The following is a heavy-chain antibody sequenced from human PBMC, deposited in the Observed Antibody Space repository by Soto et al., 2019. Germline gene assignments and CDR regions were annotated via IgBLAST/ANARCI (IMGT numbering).Heavy chain of an antibody. CDR3: ARGRGAAADYFDF. V-gene: IGHV3-11*05. Sequence: QVQLVESGGGLVKPGGSLRLSCAVSGFTFSDYYMTWIRQAPGKGLEWVSYISSSTSHTNYADSVKGQLTISRDNAKNSRFRQMNSLRAEDTAVYYCARGRGAAADYFDFWGQGTLVTVSS. CDR2: ISSSTSHT. J-gene: IGHJ4*02. CDR1: GFTFSDYY. D-gene: IGHD6-13*01.